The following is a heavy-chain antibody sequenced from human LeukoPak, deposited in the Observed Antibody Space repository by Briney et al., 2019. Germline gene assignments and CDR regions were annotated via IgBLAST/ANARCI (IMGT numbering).Heavy chain of an antibody. CDR2: IDPTGGTT. Sequence: GASVKVSCKASGYTFTGYYMHWVRRAPGQGREWMGIIDPTGGTTSSAQKFQDRLTMTRDTSTSTVYMELSSLRSGDTALYYCASRIEQAFDIWGQGTMVTVSS. CDR1: GYTFTGYY. J-gene: IGHJ3*02. V-gene: IGHV1-46*01. D-gene: IGHD1-14*01. CDR3: ASRIEQAFDI.